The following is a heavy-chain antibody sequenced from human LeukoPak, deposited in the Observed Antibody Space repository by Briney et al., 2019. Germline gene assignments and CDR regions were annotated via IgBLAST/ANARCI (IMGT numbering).Heavy chain of an antibody. CDR2: INHSGST. CDR3: AREYGGYSYGFWAYYYYGMDV. J-gene: IGHJ6*02. V-gene: IGHV4-34*01. CDR1: GGSFSGYY. D-gene: IGHD5-18*01. Sequence: SETLSLTCAVYGGSFSGYYWSWIRQPPGKGLEWIGEINHSGSTNYNPSLKSRVTISVDTSKNQFSLKLSSVTAADTAVYYCAREYGGYSYGFWAYYYYGMDVWGQGATVTVSS.